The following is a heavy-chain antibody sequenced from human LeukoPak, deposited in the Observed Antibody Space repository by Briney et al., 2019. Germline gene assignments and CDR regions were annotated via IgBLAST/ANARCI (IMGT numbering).Heavy chain of an antibody. CDR1: GFTFSEYY. D-gene: IGHD6-19*01. V-gene: IGHV3-11*01. Sequence: GGSLRLSCAASGFTFSEYYMGWIRQAPGKGLEWVSDISSTADIVSYADFVLGRFTISRDNGDDSLSLQLNNLRAEDTAVYYCARETVAGTFDYWSQGTLVTVSS. CDR2: ISSTADIV. J-gene: IGHJ4*02. CDR3: ARETVAGTFDY.